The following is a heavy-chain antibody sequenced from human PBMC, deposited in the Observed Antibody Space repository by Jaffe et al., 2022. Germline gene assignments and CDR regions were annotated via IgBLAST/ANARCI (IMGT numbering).Heavy chain of an antibody. D-gene: IGHD3-10*01. J-gene: IGHJ4*02. CDR2: IYTSGST. CDR3: ARAGGFGDLGVDY. Sequence: QVQLQESGPGLVKPSQTLSLTCTVSGGSISSGSYYWSWIRQPAGKGLEWIGRIYTSGSTNYNPSLKSRVTISVDTSKNQFSLKLSSVTAADTAVYYCARAGGFGDLGVDYWGQGTLVTVSS. V-gene: IGHV4-61*02. CDR1: GGSISSGSYY.